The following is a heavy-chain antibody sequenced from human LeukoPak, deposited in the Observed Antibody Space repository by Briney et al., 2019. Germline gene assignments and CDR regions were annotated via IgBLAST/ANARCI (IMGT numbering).Heavy chain of an antibody. J-gene: IGHJ6*02. CDR1: GFTFSSYG. CDR2: ISYDGSNK. CDR3: AKVGDCSSTSCHVGGMDV. Sequence: GRSLRLSCAASGFTFSSYGMHWVRQAPGKGLEWVAVISYDGSNKYYADSVKGRFTISRDNSKNTLYLQMNSLRAEDTAVYYCAKVGDCSSTSCHVGGMDVWGQGTTVTVSS. D-gene: IGHD2-2*01. V-gene: IGHV3-30*18.